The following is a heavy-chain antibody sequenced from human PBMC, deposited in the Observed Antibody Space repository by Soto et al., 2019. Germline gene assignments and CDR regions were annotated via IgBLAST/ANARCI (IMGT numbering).Heavy chain of an antibody. J-gene: IGHJ4*02. V-gene: IGHV2-5*02. CDR3: AHIVPFDYRGYNFEF. Sequence: QITLKESGPTLVKPTQTLTLTCTFYGCSLSTYTVDVAWFRQPPGKALEWLALIYWDEDKRYSPSLKSRLTITQDTSKNQVVLTMTNMDPVDTATYYCAHIVPFDYRGYNFEFWGQGILVTVSS. D-gene: IGHD3-9*01. CDR2: IYWDEDK. CDR1: GCSLSTYTVD.